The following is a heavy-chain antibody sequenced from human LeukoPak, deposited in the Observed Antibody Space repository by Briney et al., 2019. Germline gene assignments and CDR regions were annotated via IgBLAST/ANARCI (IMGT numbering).Heavy chain of an antibody. J-gene: IGHJ4*02. D-gene: IGHD5-12*01. V-gene: IGHV6-1*01. CDR3: ARDRAVATIGGVDY. Sequence: SQTLSLTCAISGDSVSSNSAAWDWVRQSPSRGLEWLGRTYYRSKWFNDYAVSVKSRITINPDTSKNQFSLLLNSVTPEDTAVYYCARDRAVATIGGVDYWGQGTLVTVSS. CDR2: TYYRSKWFN. CDR1: GDSVSSNSAA.